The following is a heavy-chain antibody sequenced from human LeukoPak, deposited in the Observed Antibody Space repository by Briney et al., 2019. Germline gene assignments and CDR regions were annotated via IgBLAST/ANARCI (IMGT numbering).Heavy chain of an antibody. V-gene: IGHV3-23*01. D-gene: IGHD2-2*01. CDR2: ICGNCGTA. J-gene: IGHJ4*02. CDR3: AKHHCSDASCSVFSFDS. CDR1: GFTFNNYA. Sequence: GGSLRLSCAASGFTFNNYAMNWVRQAPGKGLEWVSSICGNCGTAYYVDSVKGRFTISRDNSKNTLYLQMNSLRAEDTAVYYCAKHHCSDASCSVFSFDSWGQGTLVTVSS.